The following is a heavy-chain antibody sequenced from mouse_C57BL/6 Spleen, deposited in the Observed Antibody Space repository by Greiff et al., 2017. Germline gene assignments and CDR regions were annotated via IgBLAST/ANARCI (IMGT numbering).Heavy chain of an antibody. V-gene: IGHV1-62-2*01. Sequence: VQLQQSGAELVKPGASVKLSCKASGYTFTEYTIHWVKQRPGQGLAWIGWFYPGSGSIKYNENFKDKATLTAAKSSSTVYMELSRLTSEDSAVYFFARHGSYGSSYYFDYWGQGTTLTVSS. D-gene: IGHD1-1*01. J-gene: IGHJ2*01. CDR1: GYTFTEYT. CDR2: FYPGSGSI. CDR3: ARHGSYGSSYYFDY.